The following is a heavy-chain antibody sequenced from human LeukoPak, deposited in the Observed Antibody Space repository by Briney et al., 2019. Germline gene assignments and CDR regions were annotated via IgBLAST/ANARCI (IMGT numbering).Heavy chain of an antibody. J-gene: IGHJ2*01. CDR2: IYYSGST. CDR1: GGSISSGGYY. Sequence: PSQTLSLTCTVSGGSISSGGYYWSWIRQHPGKGLEWIGYIYYSGSTYYNPSLKSRVTISVDTSKNQFSLKLSSVTAADTAVYYSARVPLRRDGYNLLPTDWYFDLWGRGTLVTVSS. D-gene: IGHD5-24*01. CDR3: ARVPLRRDGYNLLPTDWYFDL. V-gene: IGHV4-31*03.